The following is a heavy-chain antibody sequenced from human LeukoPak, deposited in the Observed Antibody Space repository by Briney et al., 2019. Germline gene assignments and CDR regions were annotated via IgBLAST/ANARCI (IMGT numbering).Heavy chain of an antibody. V-gene: IGHV4-4*02. CDR2: IHHSKSS. J-gene: IGHJ4*02. CDR3: ARDHFGSLDS. CDR1: GDSITSDKW. D-gene: IGHD3-10*01. Sequence: PSGTLSLTCAVSGDSITSDKWWTWVRQPPGKGLEWIGEIHHSKSSNYYPSLKSRVTISVDTSKNQFSLTLTSVTAADTAVYFCARDHFGSLDSWGQGILVTVSS.